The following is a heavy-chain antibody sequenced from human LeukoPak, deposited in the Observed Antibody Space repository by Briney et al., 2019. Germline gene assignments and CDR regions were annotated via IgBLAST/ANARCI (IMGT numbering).Heavy chain of an antibody. CDR2: LYTGGDS. CDR3: AKEVGASYYFDY. V-gene: IGHV4-4*07. CDR1: GASISDYH. Sequence: SETLSLTCTVSGASISDYHWSWIRQPAGGGLEWIGRLYTGGDSNYSPSLKGRVTMSVDTSKNQFSLRLTSLTAADTAVYYCAKEVGASYYFDYWGQGTLVSVSS. J-gene: IGHJ4*02. D-gene: IGHD1-26*01.